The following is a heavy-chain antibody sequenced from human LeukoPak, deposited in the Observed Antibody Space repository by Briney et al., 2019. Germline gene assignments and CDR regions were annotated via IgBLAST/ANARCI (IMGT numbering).Heavy chain of an antibody. D-gene: IGHD3-22*01. J-gene: IGHJ2*01. Sequence: GASVKVSCKASGGTFSSYAISWVRQAPGQGLEWMGRIIPILGIANYAQKFQGRVTITADKSTSTAYMELSSLRSEDTAVYYCARDRWSYYDSSGPDKPYWYFDLWGRGTLVTVSS. CDR3: ARDRWSYYDSSGPDKPYWYFDL. CDR1: GGTFSSYA. V-gene: IGHV1-69*04. CDR2: IIPILGIA.